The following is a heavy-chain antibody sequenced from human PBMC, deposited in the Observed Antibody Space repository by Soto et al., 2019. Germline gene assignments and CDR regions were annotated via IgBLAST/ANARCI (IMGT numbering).Heavy chain of an antibody. Sequence: QVQLVQSGAEVKKPGASVKVSCKVSGYTLTELSLHCVRQAPGKGLEWRGGVNNEDGETIYAQKLHGRVTMTEYPSTDTAYMELSSLRSDETAVYYCATNTRFLEWYWGWFDPWGQVTLVTVSA. V-gene: IGHV1-24*01. J-gene: IGHJ5*02. D-gene: IGHD3-3*01. CDR2: VNNEDGET. CDR3: ATNTRFLEWYWGWFDP. CDR1: GYTLTELS.